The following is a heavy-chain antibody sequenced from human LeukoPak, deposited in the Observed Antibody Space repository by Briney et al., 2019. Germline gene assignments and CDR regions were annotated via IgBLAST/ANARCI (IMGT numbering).Heavy chain of an antibody. CDR1: GYTLTELS. J-gene: IGHJ4*02. V-gene: IGHV1-24*01. CDR2: SDPEDGET. CDR3: ATLGPPAKPWDSSGYILDY. D-gene: IGHD3-22*01. Sequence: ASVKVSCKVSGYTLTELSMHWVRQAPGKGLEWMGGSDPEDGETIYAQKFQGRVTMTEDTSTDTAYMELSSLRSEDTAVYYCATLGPPAKPWDSSGYILDYWGQGTLVTVSS.